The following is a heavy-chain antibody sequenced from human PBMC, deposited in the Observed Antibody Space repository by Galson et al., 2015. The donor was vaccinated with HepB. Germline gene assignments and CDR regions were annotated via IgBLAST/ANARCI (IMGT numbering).Heavy chain of an antibody. D-gene: IGHD6-13*01. V-gene: IGHV3-48*01. Sequence: SLRLSCAASGFTFSSYSMNWVRQAPGKGLEWVSYISSSSSTIYYADSVKGRFTISRDNAKNSLYLQMNSLRAEDTAVYYCARGDSSSLTGYYYYGMDVWGQGTTVTVSS. J-gene: IGHJ6*02. CDR3: ARGDSSSLTGYYYYGMDV. CDR2: ISSSSSTI. CDR1: GFTFSSYS.